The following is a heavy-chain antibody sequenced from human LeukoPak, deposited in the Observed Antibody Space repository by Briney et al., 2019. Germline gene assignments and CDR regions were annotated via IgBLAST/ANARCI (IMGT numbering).Heavy chain of an antibody. CDR2: ISGSGGST. Sequence: GGSLRLSCAASGFTFSSYAVSWVRQAPGKGLEWVSAISGSGGSTYYADSVKGRFTISRDNSKNTLYLQMNSLRAEDTAVYYCAKASMIVVVRDAFDIWGQGTMVTVSS. D-gene: IGHD3-22*01. V-gene: IGHV3-23*01. J-gene: IGHJ3*02. CDR1: GFTFSSYA. CDR3: AKASMIVVVRDAFDI.